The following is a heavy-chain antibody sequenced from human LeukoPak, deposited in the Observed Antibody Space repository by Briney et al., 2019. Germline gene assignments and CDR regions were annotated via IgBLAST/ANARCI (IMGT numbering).Heavy chain of an antibody. Sequence: SVKVSCKASGGTFSSYAISWVRQAPGQGLEWMGGLIPIFGTANYAQKFQGRVTITADRSTSTAYMELSSLRSEDTAVYYCARDRASSSSPYYYYYYGMDVWGKGTTVTVSS. CDR1: GGTFSSYA. D-gene: IGHD6-13*01. CDR3: ARDRASSSSPYYYYYYGMDV. CDR2: LIPIFGTA. V-gene: IGHV1-69*06. J-gene: IGHJ6*04.